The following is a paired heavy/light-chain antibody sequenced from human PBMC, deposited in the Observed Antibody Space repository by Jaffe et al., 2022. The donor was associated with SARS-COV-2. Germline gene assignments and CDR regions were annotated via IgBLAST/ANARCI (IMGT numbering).Heavy chain of an antibody. D-gene: IGHD3-10*01. V-gene: IGHV2-5*02. J-gene: IGHJ3*02. CDR2: IFWDDDI. CDR3: AHRIWHGSGTSDAFDI. Sequence: QITLKESGPTLVKPTQTLTLTCSFSGFSLSSSGVGVGWIRQPPGEALDWLALIFWDDDIRYRPSLKSRLTITKDTSKNQVVLTMTNMDPVDTATYYCAHRIWHGSGTSDAFDIWGQGTMVTVSS. CDR1: GFSLSSSGVG.
Light chain of an antibody. Sequence: SSELTQDPAVSVALGQTVRITCQGDSLRSYYASWYQQKPGQAPVLVIYGKNNRPSGIPDRFSGSSSGNTASLTITGAQAEDEADYYCNSRDRSANNRVFGGGTKVTVL. CDR1: SLRSYY. V-gene: IGLV3-19*01. CDR3: NSRDRSANNRV. J-gene: IGLJ3*02. CDR2: GKN.